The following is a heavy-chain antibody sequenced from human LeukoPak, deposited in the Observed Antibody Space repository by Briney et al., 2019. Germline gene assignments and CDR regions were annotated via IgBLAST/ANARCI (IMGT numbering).Heavy chain of an antibody. CDR2: INNNGGRT. V-gene: IGHV3-64D*06. D-gene: IGHD3-3*01. Sequence: GGSLRFSCSASGFIFSNYDMHWVRQAPGKGLEYVSAINNNGGRTYYADSVKGRFTVSRDNPKNTLYLQMSSLRAEDTAVYYCVKMYDGYWGQGTLVTVSS. CDR1: GFIFSNYD. CDR3: VKMYDGY. J-gene: IGHJ4*02.